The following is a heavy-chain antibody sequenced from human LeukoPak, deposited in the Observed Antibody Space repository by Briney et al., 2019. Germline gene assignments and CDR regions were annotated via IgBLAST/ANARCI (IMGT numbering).Heavy chain of an antibody. J-gene: IGHJ4*02. V-gene: IGHV3-23*01. CDR3: ASTYSSGCYANDY. CDR2: ISGSGGST. Sequence: GGSLRLSCAASGFTFSGYVMSWVRQAPGKGLEWVSAISGSGGSTYYADSLKGRFTISRDNSKNTLYLQVNSLRAEDTAVYYCASTYSSGCYANDYWDQGTLVTVSS. D-gene: IGHD6-19*01. CDR1: GFTFSGYV.